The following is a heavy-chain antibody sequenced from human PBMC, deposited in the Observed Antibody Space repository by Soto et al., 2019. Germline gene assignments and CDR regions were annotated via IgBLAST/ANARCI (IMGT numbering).Heavy chain of an antibody. J-gene: IGHJ5*02. D-gene: IGHD3-9*01. CDR1: GGSISSSSYY. CDR3: ARRVRYFGWLSSSDNWFDP. CDR2: IYYSGST. V-gene: IGHV4-39*01. Sequence: SETLSLTCTVSGGSISSSSYYWGWIHQPPGKGLEWIGSIYYSGSTYYNPSLKSRVTISVDTSKNQFSLKLSSVTAADTAVYYCARRVRYFGWLSSSDNWFDPWGQGTLVTVSS.